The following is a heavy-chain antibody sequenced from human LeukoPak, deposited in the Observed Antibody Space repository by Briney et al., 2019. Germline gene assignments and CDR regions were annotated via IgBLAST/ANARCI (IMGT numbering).Heavy chain of an antibody. D-gene: IGHD2/OR15-2a*01. J-gene: IGHJ3*02. CDR3: ARSSSGIYCKIDSCDTWTDAFDI. CDR2: ISTYNGNT. CDR1: GYTFTNYG. V-gene: IGHV1-18*01. Sequence: GASVKVSCKASGYTFTNYGISWVRQAPGQGLEWMGWISTYNGNTNYAQILQGRVTMTTDTSTNTAYMELRSLRSDDTAVYYCARSSSGIYCKIDSCDTWTDAFDIWGQGTMVTVSS.